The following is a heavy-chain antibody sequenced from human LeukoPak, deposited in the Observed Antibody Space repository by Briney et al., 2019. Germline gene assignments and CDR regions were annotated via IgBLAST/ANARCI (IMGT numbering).Heavy chain of an antibody. Sequence: SETLSLTCTVSGGSLSSSSYYWGWIRQPPGKGLEWVGSIYYSGSTYYNPSLKSRVTISVDTSNNQFSLKLSSVTAADTAVYYCARNVEMATIDYYSYMDVWGKGTTVTVSS. V-gene: IGHV4-39*07. CDR1: GGSLSSSSYY. CDR2: IYYSGST. D-gene: IGHD5-24*01. CDR3: ARNVEMATIDYYSYMDV. J-gene: IGHJ6*03.